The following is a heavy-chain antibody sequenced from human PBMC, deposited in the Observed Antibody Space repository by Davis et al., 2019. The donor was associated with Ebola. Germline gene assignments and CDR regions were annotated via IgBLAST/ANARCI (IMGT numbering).Heavy chain of an antibody. V-gene: IGHV5-51*06. CDR1: SSSFSTYW. CDR3: ARVHTDMVTDF. CDR2: IYPDDSET. J-gene: IGHJ4*02. Sequence: GGSLRLSCKGSSSSFSTYWIAWVCQLPGRGLEWMGLIYPDDSETRYNPSFEGQVTISADKSLTTAFLQWTRLKASDTATYFCARVHTDMVTDFWGQGTPVTVS. D-gene: IGHD5-18*01.